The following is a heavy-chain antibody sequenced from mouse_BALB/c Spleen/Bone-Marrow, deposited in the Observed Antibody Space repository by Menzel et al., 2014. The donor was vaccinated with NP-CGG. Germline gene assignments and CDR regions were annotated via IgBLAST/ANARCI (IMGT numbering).Heavy chain of an antibody. CDR1: GFSLTSYG. D-gene: IGHD2-2*01. J-gene: IGHJ4*01. CDR3: ARDWLRRAMDY. CDR2: IWAGGST. Sequence: VKLMESGPGLVAPSQSLSITRTVSGFSLTSYGVHWVRQPPGKGLEWLGVIWAGGSTNYNSALMSRLSISKDNSKSQVFLKMNSLQTDDTAMYYCARDWLRRAMDYWGQGTSVTVSS. V-gene: IGHV2-9*02.